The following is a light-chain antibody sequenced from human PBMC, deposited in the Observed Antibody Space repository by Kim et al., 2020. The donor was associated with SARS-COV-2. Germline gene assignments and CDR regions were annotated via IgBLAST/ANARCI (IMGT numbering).Light chain of an antibody. V-gene: IGKV1-5*03. J-gene: IGKJ4*01. Sequence: DIQMTQSPSTLSASVGDRLTITCRASQIISSWLAWYQQKPGKAPKLLIYKASSLESGVPSRFSGRGSGTEFTLTISSLKPDDFATYYCQQYNSYSPLTFGGGTKVDIK. CDR2: KAS. CDR3: QQYNSYSPLT. CDR1: QIISSW.